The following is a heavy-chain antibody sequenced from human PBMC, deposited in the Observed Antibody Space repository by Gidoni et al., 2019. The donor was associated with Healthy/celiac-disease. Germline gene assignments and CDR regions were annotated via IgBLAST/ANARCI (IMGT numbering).Heavy chain of an antibody. CDR1: GGTFSSYA. CDR2: IIPIFGTA. V-gene: IGHV1-69*01. J-gene: IGHJ3*02. D-gene: IGHD2-21*02. CDR3: ARSCGGVCYFFGPREAFDI. Sequence: QVQLVQSGAEVKKPGSSVKVSCKASGGTFSSYAISWVRQAPGQGLEWMGGIIPIFGTANYEQKFQGRVTITADESTSTAYMELSSLRSEDTAVYYCARSCGGVCYFFGPREAFDIWGQGTMVTVSS.